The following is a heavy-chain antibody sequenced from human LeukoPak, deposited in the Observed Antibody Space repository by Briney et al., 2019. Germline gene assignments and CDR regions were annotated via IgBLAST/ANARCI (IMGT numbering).Heavy chain of an antibody. CDR3: ARALYSGYPNWFDP. V-gene: IGHV1-46*01. Sequence: ASVKVSCKASGYTFTSYYMHWVRQAPGQGLEWMGKINPSGGSTSYAQKFQGRATMTRDTSTSTVYMELSSLRSEDTAVYYCARALYSGYPNWFDPWGQEPWSPSPQ. D-gene: IGHD5-12*01. CDR1: GYTFTSYY. CDR2: INPSGGST. J-gene: IGHJ5*02.